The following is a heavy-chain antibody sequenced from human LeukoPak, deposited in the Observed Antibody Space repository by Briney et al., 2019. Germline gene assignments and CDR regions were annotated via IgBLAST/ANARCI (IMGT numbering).Heavy chain of an antibody. Sequence: GGSLRLSCAASGFTFSSYSMNWVRQAPGKGLEWVSSISSSSSYIYYADSVKGRFTISRDNAKNSLYLQMNSLRAEDTAVYYCARDRHTGWAYDFWSGFSYYYMDVWGKGTTVTVSS. CDR1: GFTFSSYS. D-gene: IGHD3-3*01. J-gene: IGHJ6*03. CDR3: ARDRHTGWAYDFWSGFSYYYMDV. CDR2: ISSSSSYI. V-gene: IGHV3-21*01.